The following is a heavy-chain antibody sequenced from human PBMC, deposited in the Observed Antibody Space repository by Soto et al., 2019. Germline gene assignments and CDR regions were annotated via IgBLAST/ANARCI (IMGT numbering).Heavy chain of an antibody. CDR2: IYYSGST. CDR1: GGSISSYY. D-gene: IGHD2-15*01. J-gene: IGHJ6*03. V-gene: IGHV4-59*08. Sequence: PSETLSLTCTVSGGSISSYYWSWIRQPPGKGLEWIGYIYYSGSTNYNPSLKSRVTISVDTSKNQFSLKLSSVTAADTALYYCASYGGSCYPYCTYYYYYMDVWGKGTTVTVSS. CDR3: ASYGGSCYPYCTYYYYYMDV.